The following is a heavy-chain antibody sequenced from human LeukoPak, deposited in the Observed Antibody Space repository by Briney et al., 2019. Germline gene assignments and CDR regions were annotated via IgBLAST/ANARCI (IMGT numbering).Heavy chain of an antibody. CDR1: GYNFANYW. CDR3: ARQEYCSGGSCYTWFDP. V-gene: IGHV5-51*01. D-gene: IGHD2-15*01. J-gene: IGHJ5*02. Sequence: GESLQISCKGSGYNFANYWIAWVRQMPGKGLEWMGIIYPADSDIRYSPSFQGQVTISADKSISTAYLQWSSLKASDTAMYYCARQEYCSGGSCYTWFDPWGQGTLVTVSS. CDR2: IYPADSDI.